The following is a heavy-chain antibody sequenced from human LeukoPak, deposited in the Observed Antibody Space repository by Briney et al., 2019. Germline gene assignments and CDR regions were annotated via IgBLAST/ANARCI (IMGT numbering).Heavy chain of an antibody. CDR1: EFTFSSHD. CDR3: ARAKMPGIQTAGRVNYFDS. J-gene: IGHJ4*02. D-gene: IGHD6-13*01. Sequence: GGSLRLSCAASEFTFSSHDMHWVRQVTGKGLEWVSTIDTAGNTWYPNSVKGRFTISRENAKNSLNLQMNSLRVGDTAVYYCARAKMPGIQTAGRVNYFDSWGQGTLVTVSS. V-gene: IGHV3-13*01. CDR2: IDTAGNT.